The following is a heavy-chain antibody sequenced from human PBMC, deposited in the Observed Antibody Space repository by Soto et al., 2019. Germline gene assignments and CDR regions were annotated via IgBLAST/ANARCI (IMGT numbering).Heavy chain of an antibody. J-gene: IGHJ4*02. CDR3: ARGIYY. Sequence: GGSLRLSCAASGFIFRRQWMNWVRQTPGKGLEWVANIKPDGSEGHYVDSVKGRFTISRDNAKNSLYLQMNSLRAEDTAVYYCARGIYYWGQGTQVTVSS. CDR1: GFIFRRQW. CDR2: IKPDGSEG. V-gene: IGHV3-7*01.